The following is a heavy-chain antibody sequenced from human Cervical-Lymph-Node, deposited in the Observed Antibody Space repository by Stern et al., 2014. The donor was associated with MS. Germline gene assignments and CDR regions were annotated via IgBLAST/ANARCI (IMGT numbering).Heavy chain of an antibody. D-gene: IGHD3/OR15-3a*01. CDR1: GGSVSSSSFY. CDR3: ARDGLDGMDV. V-gene: IGHV4-61*03. J-gene: IGHJ6*02. CDR2: IHYSCKN. Sequence: QVQLQESGPGLVKPSETLSLICTVSGGSVSSSSFYWSWIRQSPGKGLEWIGYIHYSCKNKTNPSLKSRVTISIDTSKNHFSLNLSSLTAADTAVYYCARDGLDGMDVWGQGTSVIVSS.